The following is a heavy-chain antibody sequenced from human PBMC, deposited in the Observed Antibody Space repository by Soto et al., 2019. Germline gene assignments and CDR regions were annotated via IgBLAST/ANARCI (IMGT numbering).Heavy chain of an antibody. CDR1: GFTFSSYG. Sequence: QVQLVESGGGVVQPGRSLRLSCAASGFTFSSYGMHWVRQAPGKGLEWVAVISYDGSNKYYADFVKGRFTISRDNSKNTLYLQMNSLRAEDTAVYYCAKDYEGSSWYFDLWGRGTLVTVSS. CDR3: AKDYEGSSWYFDL. D-gene: IGHD3-16*01. CDR2: ISYDGSNK. V-gene: IGHV3-30*18. J-gene: IGHJ2*01.